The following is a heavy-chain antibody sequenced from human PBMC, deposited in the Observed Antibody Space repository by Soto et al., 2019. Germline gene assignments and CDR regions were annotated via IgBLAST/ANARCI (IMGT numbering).Heavy chain of an antibody. CDR3: ARVPYCSGGSCYSFGWFDP. Sequence: PSETLSLTCTVSGASVKTGGYYWTWIRQFPGKGLEWIGYIYHSGSTYYNPSLKSRVTISVDRSKNQFSLKLSSVTAADTAVYYCARVPYCSGGSCYSFGWFDPWGQGTLVTVSS. D-gene: IGHD2-15*01. J-gene: IGHJ5*02. CDR1: GASVKTGGYY. V-gene: IGHV4-30-2*06. CDR2: IYHSGST.